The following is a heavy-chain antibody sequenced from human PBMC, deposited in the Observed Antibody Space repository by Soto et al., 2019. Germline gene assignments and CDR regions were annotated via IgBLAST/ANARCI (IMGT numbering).Heavy chain of an antibody. V-gene: IGHV1-46*01. CDR2: INPSGGST. J-gene: IGHJ6*02. CDR1: GYTFTSYY. D-gene: IGHD3-3*01. Sequence: ASVKVSCKASGYTFTSYYMHWVRQAPGQGLEWMGIINPSGGSTSYAQKFQGRVTMTRDTSTSTVYMELSSLRSEDTAVYYCARDEYYDFWSGYSYGMDAWGQGTTVTVSS. CDR3: ARDEYYDFWSGYSYGMDA.